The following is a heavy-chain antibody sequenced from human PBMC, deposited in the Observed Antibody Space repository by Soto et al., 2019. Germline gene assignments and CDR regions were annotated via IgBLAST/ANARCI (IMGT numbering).Heavy chain of an antibody. D-gene: IGHD2-8*01. Sequence: GESLKISCKGSGYSFTSYWIGWVRQMPGKGLEWMGIIYPGDSDTRYSPSFQGQVTISADKSISTAYLQWSSLKASDTAMYYCARSAYCTNGVCDYVVDYWGQGTLVIVSS. CDR2: IYPGDSDT. CDR1: GYSFTSYW. J-gene: IGHJ4*02. V-gene: IGHV5-51*01. CDR3: ARSAYCTNGVCDYVVDY.